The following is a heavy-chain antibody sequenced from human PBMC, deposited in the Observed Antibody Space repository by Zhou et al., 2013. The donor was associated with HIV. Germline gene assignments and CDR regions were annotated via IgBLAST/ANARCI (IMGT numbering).Heavy chain of an antibody. CDR1: GDIFSTFG. Sequence: QVQLVQSGAEVKKPGSSVKVSCKASGDIFSTFGIAWVRQAPGQGLEWMGGTIPIFGTANYAQKFQGRVSITTDDSTRTAYMELSSLTFDDTAVYYCARDAEQLGNWFDPWGPEPWSPSPQ. V-gene: IGHV1-69*05. CDR3: ARDAEQLGNWFDP. D-gene: IGHD6-6*01. J-gene: IGHJ5*02. CDR2: TIPIFGTA.